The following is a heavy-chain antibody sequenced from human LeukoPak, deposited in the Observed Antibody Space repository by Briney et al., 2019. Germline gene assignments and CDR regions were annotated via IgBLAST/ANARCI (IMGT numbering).Heavy chain of an antibody. CDR3: ARGGTDTAMVTIYYYYMDV. CDR2: IYTSGST. CDR1: GGSISSYY. J-gene: IGHJ6*03. Sequence: PSETLSLTCPVSGGSISSYYWSWIRQPAGKGLEWIGRIYTSGSTNYNPSLKSRVTMSVDTSKNQFSLKLSSVTAADTAVYYCARGGTDTAMVTIYYYYMDVWGKGTTVTLSS. V-gene: IGHV4-4*07. D-gene: IGHD5-18*01.